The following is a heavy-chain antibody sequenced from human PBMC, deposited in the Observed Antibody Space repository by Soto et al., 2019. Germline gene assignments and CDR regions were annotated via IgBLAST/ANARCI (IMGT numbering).Heavy chain of an antibody. V-gene: IGHV3-23*01. Sequence: PGGFLRLSCAASGFTFSSYAMSWVRQAPGKGLEWVSAISGSGGSTYYADSVKGRFTISRDNSKNTLYLQMNSLRAEDTAVYYCAKDGPKTPNYYYMDVWGKGTTVTVSS. CDR3: AKDGPKTPNYYYMDV. CDR1: GFTFSSYA. CDR2: ISGSGGST. J-gene: IGHJ6*03.